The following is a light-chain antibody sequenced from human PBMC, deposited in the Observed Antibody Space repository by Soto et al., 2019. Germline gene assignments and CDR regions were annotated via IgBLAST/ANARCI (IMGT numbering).Light chain of an antibody. Sequence: QSVRTQPASVSGSPGQSNTISCTGTSTDVGGYNYVSWYQQHPGKAPKLMIYDVSNRPSGVSNRFSGSKSGNTASLTISGLQAEDEADYYCSSYTSSSTYVFGTGTKVTVL. CDR3: SSYTSSSTYV. CDR2: DVS. V-gene: IGLV2-14*03. CDR1: STDVGGYNY. J-gene: IGLJ1*01.